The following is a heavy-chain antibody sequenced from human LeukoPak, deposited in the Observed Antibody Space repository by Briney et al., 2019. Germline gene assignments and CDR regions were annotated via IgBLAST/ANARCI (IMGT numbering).Heavy chain of an antibody. J-gene: IGHJ3*02. CDR2: ITSSGGST. Sequence: GASLRLSCAASEFTFSSYAMSWVRLAPGKGLEWVSTITSSGGSTYYADSVKGRFTISRDNSKNTLFLQTNSLRAEDTAVYYCAKGSLTIWYAFDIWGQGTMVTVSS. V-gene: IGHV3-23*01. D-gene: IGHD2-8*02. CDR1: EFTFSSYA. CDR3: AKGSLTIWYAFDI.